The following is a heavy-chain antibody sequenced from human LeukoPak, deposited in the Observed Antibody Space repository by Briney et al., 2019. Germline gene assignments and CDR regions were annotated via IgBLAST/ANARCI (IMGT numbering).Heavy chain of an antibody. CDR3: AKELPMVRGILLG. D-gene: IGHD3-10*01. V-gene: IGHV3-23*01. J-gene: IGHJ4*02. CDR2: ISGSGGSA. Sequence: PGGSLRLACAASVFTFSSYAMSWVRQAPEKGLEWVSVISGSGGSAYYADSVKGRFTISRDNSKNTLYLQMNSLRAEDTAVYYCAKELPMVRGILLGWGQGTLVTVSS. CDR1: VFTFSSYA.